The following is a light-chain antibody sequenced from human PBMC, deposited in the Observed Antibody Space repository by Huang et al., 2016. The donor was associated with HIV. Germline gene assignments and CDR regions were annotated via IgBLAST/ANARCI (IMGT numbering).Light chain of an antibody. CDR1: QSVSSY. CDR2: DAS. V-gene: IGKV3-11*01. CDR3: QQRSNWPRT. J-gene: IGKJ1*01. Sequence: EIVLTQSPATLSLSPGERATLSCRASQSVSSYLAWYQQKPSQAPRLLIYDASSRATGIPARFSGSGSGTDFTLTISSLEPEDFAVYYCQQRSNWPRTFGQGTKVEIK.